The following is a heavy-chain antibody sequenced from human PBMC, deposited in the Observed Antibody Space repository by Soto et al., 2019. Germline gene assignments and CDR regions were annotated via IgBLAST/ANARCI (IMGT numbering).Heavy chain of an antibody. CDR2: IYYSGST. V-gene: IGHV4-59*08. CDR3: ARHNYGSGSTYFDY. D-gene: IGHD3-10*01. CDR1: GGSISSYY. J-gene: IGHJ4*02. Sequence: QVQLQESGPGLVKPSETLSLTCTVSGGSISSYYWSWIRQPPGKGLEGIGHIYYSGSTNYNPSLKSRVTISVDTSKNQFSLKLNSMTAADTAVYYCARHNYGSGSTYFDYWGQGTLVTVSS.